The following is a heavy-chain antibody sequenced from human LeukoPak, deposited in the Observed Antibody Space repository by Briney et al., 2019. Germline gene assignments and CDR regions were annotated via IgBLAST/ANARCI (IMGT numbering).Heavy chain of an antibody. D-gene: IGHD2-2*01. Sequence: TASETLSLTCTVSGGSISSYYWSWIRQPPGKGLEWIGEINHSGSTNYNPSLKSRVTISVDTSKNQFSLKLSSVTAADTAVYYCARIGYCSSTSCYHYWGQGTLVTVSS. J-gene: IGHJ4*02. CDR2: INHSGST. CDR1: GGSISSYY. V-gene: IGHV4-34*01. CDR3: ARIGYCSSTSCYHY.